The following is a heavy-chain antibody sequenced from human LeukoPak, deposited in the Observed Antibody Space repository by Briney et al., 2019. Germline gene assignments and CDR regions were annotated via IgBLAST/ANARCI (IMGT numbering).Heavy chain of an antibody. Sequence: PSETLSLTCTVSGGSISSYHWSWIRQPPGKRLEWIGYIYYSGSTNYNPSLKSRVTISVHTSKNQFSLKLSSVTAADTAVYYCARLTGYSSGWYGSFWAFDIWGQGTMVTVSS. D-gene: IGHD6-19*01. CDR2: IYYSGST. V-gene: IGHV4-59*08. CDR1: GGSISSYH. CDR3: ARLTGYSSGWYGSFWAFDI. J-gene: IGHJ3*02.